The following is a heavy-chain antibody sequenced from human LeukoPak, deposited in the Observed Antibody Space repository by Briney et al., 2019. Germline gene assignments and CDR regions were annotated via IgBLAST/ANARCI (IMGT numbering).Heavy chain of an antibody. CDR2: IIPILGIA. J-gene: IGHJ4*02. V-gene: IGHV1-69*04. CDR3: AKDLINYGWFGELFLHSDY. D-gene: IGHD3-10*01. Sequence: ASVKVPCKASGGTFSSYAISWVRQAPGQGLEWMGRIIPILGIANYAQKFQGRVTITADKSTSTAYMELSSLRSEDTAVYYCAKDLINYGWFGELFLHSDYWGQGTLVTVSS. CDR1: GGTFSSYA.